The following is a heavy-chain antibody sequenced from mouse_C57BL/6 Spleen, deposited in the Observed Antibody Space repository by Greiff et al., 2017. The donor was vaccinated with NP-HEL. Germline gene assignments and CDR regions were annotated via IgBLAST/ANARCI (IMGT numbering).Heavy chain of an antibody. J-gene: IGHJ3*01. Sequence: VQLQQSGAELVKPGASVKLSCKASGYTFTSYWMQWVKQRPGQGLEWIGEIDPSDSYTNYNQKFKGKATLTVDTSSSTAYMQLSSLTSEDSAVYYCVRSGDVYFRFAYWGQGTLVTVSA. CDR3: VRSGDVYFRFAY. CDR1: GYTFTSYW. D-gene: IGHD2-3*01. CDR2: IDPSDSYT. V-gene: IGHV1-50*01.